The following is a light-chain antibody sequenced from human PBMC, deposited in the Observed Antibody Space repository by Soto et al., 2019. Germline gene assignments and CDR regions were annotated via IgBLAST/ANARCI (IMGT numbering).Light chain of an antibody. V-gene: IGKV1-5*01. CDR1: QSISSW. CDR2: DAS. CDR3: QQYNGYSIT. J-gene: IGKJ5*01. Sequence: DIQMTQSPSTLSASVGDRVTITCRASQSISSWLAWYQQKPGKAPKFLIYDASSLESGVPSRFSGSGSGTELTLTISSLQPDDFATYYCQQYNGYSITFGQGTRLEIK.